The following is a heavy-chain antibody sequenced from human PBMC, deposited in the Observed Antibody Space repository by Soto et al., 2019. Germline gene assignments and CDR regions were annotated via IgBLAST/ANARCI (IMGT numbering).Heavy chain of an antibody. V-gene: IGHV4-59*01. Sequence: NPSETLSLTCTVSGGSISGYYWSWIRQPPGKGLEWIGYIYYSGSTNYNPSLKSRVTISIDTSKNQFSLKLSSVTAADTAVYYCARTYYDFWSGYWRWFDPWGQGTLVTVSS. CDR3: ARTYYDFWSGYWRWFDP. CDR1: GGSISGYY. CDR2: IYYSGST. D-gene: IGHD3-3*01. J-gene: IGHJ5*02.